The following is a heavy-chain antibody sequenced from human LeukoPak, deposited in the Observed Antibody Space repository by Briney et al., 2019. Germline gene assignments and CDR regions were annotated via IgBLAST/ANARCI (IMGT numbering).Heavy chain of an antibody. D-gene: IGHD5-18*01. J-gene: IGHJ3*02. Sequence: PSETLSLTCTVSGGSINAYYWSWIRQPPGKGLEWIAYVRDNGENNYNPSLKSRVAISVDTANNQISLRLNFVTAADTAIFYCARQPANTAAFDIWGLGTMVTVSS. CDR3: ARQPANTAAFDI. V-gene: IGHV4-59*08. CDR2: VRDNGEN. CDR1: GGSINAYY.